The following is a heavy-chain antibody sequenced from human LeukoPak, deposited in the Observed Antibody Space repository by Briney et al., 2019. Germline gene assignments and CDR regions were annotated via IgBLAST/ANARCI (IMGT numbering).Heavy chain of an antibody. D-gene: IGHD6-13*01. J-gene: IGHJ4*02. Sequence: WGSLRLSCAASGFTFSSYGMHWVRQVPGKGLEWVAVISYDGSNKYYADSVKGRFTISRDNSKNTLYLQMNSLRAEDTAVYYCAKVGGGGSSWFDYWGQGTLVTVSS. V-gene: IGHV3-30*18. CDR2: ISYDGSNK. CDR1: GFTFSSYG. CDR3: AKVGGGGSSWFDY.